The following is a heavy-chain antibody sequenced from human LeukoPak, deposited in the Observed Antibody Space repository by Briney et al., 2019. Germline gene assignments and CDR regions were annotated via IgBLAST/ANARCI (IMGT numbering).Heavy chain of an antibody. CDR3: RDVFDY. CDR2: ITYDGSDK. CDR1: GFTFSDYY. Sequence: PGGSLRLSCAASGFTFSDYYMSWIRQAPGKGLEWVAFITYDGSDKYYADSVKGRFTISRDNSKNTLYLQMNSLRAEDTAVYYCRDVFDYWGQGTLVTVSS. D-gene: IGHD3-16*01. V-gene: IGHV3-30*02. J-gene: IGHJ4*02.